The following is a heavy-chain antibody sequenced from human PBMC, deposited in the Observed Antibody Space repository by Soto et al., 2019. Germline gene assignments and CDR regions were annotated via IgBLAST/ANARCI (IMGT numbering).Heavy chain of an antibody. V-gene: IGHV1-8*01. CDR3: ARVFGDPDY. J-gene: IGHJ4*02. Sequence: GASVKVSCKASGYTFTSYDINWVLQATGQGLEWMGWMNPNSGNTGYTQNFQGRVSMTRDISISTAYMELSSLRSDDTAVYYCARVFGDPDYWGQGTLVTVSS. D-gene: IGHD3-10*02. CDR1: GYTFTSYD. CDR2: MNPNSGNT.